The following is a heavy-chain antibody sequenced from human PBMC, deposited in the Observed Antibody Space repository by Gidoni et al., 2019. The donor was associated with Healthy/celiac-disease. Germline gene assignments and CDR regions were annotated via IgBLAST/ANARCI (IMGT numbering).Heavy chain of an antibody. J-gene: IGHJ6*02. CDR3: AKTLGYYDSSGYYGYYYYGMDV. D-gene: IGHD3-22*01. CDR2: SSGSGGST. Sequence: EEQLLESGGGLVQPGGSLILSCAASGFTFSSYAMSWGRQAPGKGLGWVSASSGSGGSTYYADSVKGRFTISRDNSKNTLYLQMNSLRAEDTAVYYCAKTLGYYDSSGYYGYYYYGMDVWGQGTTVTVSS. CDR1: GFTFSSYA. V-gene: IGHV3-23*01.